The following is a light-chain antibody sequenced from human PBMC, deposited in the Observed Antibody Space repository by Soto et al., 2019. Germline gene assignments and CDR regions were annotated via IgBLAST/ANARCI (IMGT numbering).Light chain of an antibody. V-gene: IGKV3D-20*01. CDR3: QQYGSSPHT. Sequence: EIVSTQSPATLSLSPGERATLSCGASQSVSSSYLAWYQQKPGLAPRLLLYDASSRTTGIPDRFSDSGSGTDVNLTISRLEPEAFAVYYCQQYGSSPHTFGQGTKVEIK. CDR1: QSVSSSY. CDR2: DAS. J-gene: IGKJ1*01.